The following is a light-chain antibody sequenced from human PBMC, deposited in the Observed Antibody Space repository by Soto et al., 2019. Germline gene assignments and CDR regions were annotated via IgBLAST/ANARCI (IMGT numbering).Light chain of an antibody. CDR2: GAS. CDR3: QQYENWPRT. V-gene: IGKV3-15*01. J-gene: IGKJ1*01. CDR1: QSVGSN. Sequence: EIVMTQSPATLSVSPGERATLSCRASQSVGSNLAWYQQKPGQAPRLLIYGASTRATGIPARFSGSGSGTEFTLTISSLQSEDFAVYYFQQYENWPRTFGQGNKVEIK.